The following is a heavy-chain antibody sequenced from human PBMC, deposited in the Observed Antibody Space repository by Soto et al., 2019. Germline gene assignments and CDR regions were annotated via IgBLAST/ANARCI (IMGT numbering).Heavy chain of an antibody. CDR2: IIPIFGTA. V-gene: IGHV1-69*12. J-gene: IGHJ6*02. CDR1: GGTFSSYA. D-gene: IGHD3-3*01. CDR3: ARRNDITIFGVVTDYYYGMDV. Sequence: QVQLVQSGAEVKKPGSSVKVSCKASGGTFSSYAISWVRQAPGQGLEWMGGIIPIFGTANYAQKFQGRVTITADESTSTAYMELSSLRSEDTAVYYYARRNDITIFGVVTDYYYGMDVWGQGTTVTVSS.